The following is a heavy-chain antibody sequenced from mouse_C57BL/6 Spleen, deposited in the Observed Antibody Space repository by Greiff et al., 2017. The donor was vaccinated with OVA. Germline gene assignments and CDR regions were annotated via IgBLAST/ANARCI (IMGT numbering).Heavy chain of an antibody. J-gene: IGHJ2*01. CDR1: GYTFTSYW. CDR3: ASGFPAFDY. Sequence: QVQLQQPGAELVRPGSSVKLSCKASGYTFTSYWMDWVKQRPGQGLEWIGNIYPSDSETHYNQKFKDKATLTVDKSSSTAYMQLSSLTSEDSAVYDSASGFPAFDYWGQGTTLTVAS. CDR2: IYPSDSET. V-gene: IGHV1-61*01.